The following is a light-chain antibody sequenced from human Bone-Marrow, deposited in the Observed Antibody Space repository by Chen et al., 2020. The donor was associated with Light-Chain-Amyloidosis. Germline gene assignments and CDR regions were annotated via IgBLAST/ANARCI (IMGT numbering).Light chain of an antibody. Sequence: IVMTQSPLSLRVTPGEPASISSWSSQSLLYSNGKDHLDWYLQKPGQSQQLLIYLGSNRASGVPDRFSGSGSGTDFTLKISRVEAEDVGIYYCMQSLQAPLTFGQGTKLEIK. J-gene: IGKJ2*01. CDR3: MQSLQAPLT. V-gene: IGKV2-28*01. CDR1: QSLLYSNGKDH. CDR2: LGS.